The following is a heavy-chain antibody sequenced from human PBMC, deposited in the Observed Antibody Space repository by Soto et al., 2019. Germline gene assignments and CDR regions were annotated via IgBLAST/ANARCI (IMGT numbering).Heavy chain of an antibody. CDR2: ITSTTNYI. V-gene: IGHV3-21*06. Sequence: EVQLVESGGGLVKPGGSLRLSCAASGFTFTRYSMNWVRQAPGKGLEWVSSITSTTNYIYYGDSMKARFTISRANAKNSLYVEMNNLRAEDTAVYYCARESEDPTSNFDYWGQGTLVTVSS. J-gene: IGHJ4*02. CDR1: GFTFTRYS. CDR3: ARESEDPTSNFDY.